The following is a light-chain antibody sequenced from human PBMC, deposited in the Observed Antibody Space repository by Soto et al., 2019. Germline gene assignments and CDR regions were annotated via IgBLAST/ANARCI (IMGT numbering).Light chain of an antibody. Sequence: QPVLTQPPSVSGAPGQRVTISCTGSSSNIGAGYDVHWYQQLPGTAPKLLIYGNSNRPSGVPDRFSGAKSGTSASLAITGLQAEDEADYYCQSYDSGLSGVFGGGTKLTVL. CDR2: GNS. J-gene: IGLJ2*01. CDR3: QSYDSGLSGV. V-gene: IGLV1-40*01. CDR1: SSNIGAGYD.